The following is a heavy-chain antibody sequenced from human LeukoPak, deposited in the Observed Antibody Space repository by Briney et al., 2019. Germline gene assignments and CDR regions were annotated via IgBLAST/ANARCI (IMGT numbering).Heavy chain of an antibody. Sequence: PGGSLRLSCAASGFTFSSYDMHWVRQATGKGLEWVSAIGTAGDTYYPGSVKGRFTISRENAKNSLYLQMNSLRAGDTAVYYCARADSSGYYDYWGQGTLVTVSS. J-gene: IGHJ4*02. V-gene: IGHV3-13*01. D-gene: IGHD3-22*01. CDR1: GFTFSSYD. CDR2: IGTAGDT. CDR3: ARADSSGYYDY.